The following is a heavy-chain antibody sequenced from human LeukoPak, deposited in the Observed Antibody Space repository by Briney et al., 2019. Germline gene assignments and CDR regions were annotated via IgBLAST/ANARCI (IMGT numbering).Heavy chain of an antibody. CDR1: GFTFSTYN. J-gene: IGHJ6*02. Sequence: GGSLRLSCAASGFTFSTYNMNWVRQAPGKGLEWVSYISSSNTTIYYADSVKGRFTISRDNAKKSLYLQMNSLRAEDTAVYYCASVPKRNTMVRGVARSYYYGMDVWGQGTTVTVSS. D-gene: IGHD3-10*01. V-gene: IGHV3-48*04. CDR2: ISSSNTTI. CDR3: ASVPKRNTMVRGVARSYYYGMDV.